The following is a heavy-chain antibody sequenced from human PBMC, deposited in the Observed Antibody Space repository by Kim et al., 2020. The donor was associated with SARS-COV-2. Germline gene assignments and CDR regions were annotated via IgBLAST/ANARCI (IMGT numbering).Heavy chain of an antibody. Sequence: DYTAPVKCRFTIPRDDTKNRLYLKINSLKTEDTAVYYCTTDQCGDYLDTWGQGTLVTASS. CDR3: TTDQCGDYLDT. J-gene: IGHJ4*02. V-gene: IGHV3-15*01. D-gene: IGHD4-17*01.